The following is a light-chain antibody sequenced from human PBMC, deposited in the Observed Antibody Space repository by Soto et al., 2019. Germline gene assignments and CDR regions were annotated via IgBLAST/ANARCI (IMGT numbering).Light chain of an antibody. CDR3: QQYNNWPPQIT. Sequence: EIVMTQSPATLSVSPGERATLSCRASQSVNIYLAWYQQKPGQAPRLLIFGASYRATGIPARFSGSGSGTEFTLTISSLQSEDFAVYYCQQYNNWPPQITFGQGTRLEIK. V-gene: IGKV3D-15*01. CDR1: QSVNIY. CDR2: GAS. J-gene: IGKJ5*01.